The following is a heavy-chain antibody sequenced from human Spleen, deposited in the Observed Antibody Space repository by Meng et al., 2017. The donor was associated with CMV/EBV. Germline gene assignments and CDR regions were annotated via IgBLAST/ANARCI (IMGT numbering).Heavy chain of an antibody. CDR3: AGPDDMGSSPHDPFDI. D-gene: IGHD1-1*01. CDR1: GGSISNRSYF. Sequence: SETLSLTCTVSGGSISNRSYFWGWIRQPPGKGLEWIANIYYTGTTYYNPSLKSRVTISVDTSKNQFSLKLSSVTAADTAMYFCAGPDDMGSSPHDPFDIWGQGTMVTVSS. CDR2: IYYTGTT. J-gene: IGHJ3*02. V-gene: IGHV4-39*07.